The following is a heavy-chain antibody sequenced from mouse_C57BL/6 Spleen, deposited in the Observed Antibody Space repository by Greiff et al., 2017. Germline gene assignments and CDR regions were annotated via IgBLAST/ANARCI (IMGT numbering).Heavy chain of an antibody. CDR2: IHPNSGST. V-gene: IGHV1-64*01. Sequence: QVQLQQPGAELVKPGASVKLSCKASGYTFTSYWMHWVKQRPGQGLEWIGMIHPNSGSTNYNEKFKSKATLTVDKSSSTAYMQLSSLTSEDSAVYYCARSDYGSSYYAMDYWGQGTSVTVSS. CDR3: ARSDYGSSYYAMDY. D-gene: IGHD1-1*01. J-gene: IGHJ4*01. CDR1: GYTFTSYW.